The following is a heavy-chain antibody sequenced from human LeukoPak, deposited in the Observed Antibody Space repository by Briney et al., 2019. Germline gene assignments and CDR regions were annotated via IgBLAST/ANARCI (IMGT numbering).Heavy chain of an antibody. CDR2: IYSGGGT. Sequence: GGSLILPCAASGFTVISNYMSWVRQAPGKGLEWVSLIYSGGGTYYADSVKGRFTISRDNSRNTLSLQMNSLRVDDTAVYYCARGFRSVTTWGYFDYWGQGALVTVSS. CDR3: ARGFRSVTTWGYFDY. CDR1: GFTVISNY. V-gene: IGHV3-66*01. D-gene: IGHD4-17*01. J-gene: IGHJ4*02.